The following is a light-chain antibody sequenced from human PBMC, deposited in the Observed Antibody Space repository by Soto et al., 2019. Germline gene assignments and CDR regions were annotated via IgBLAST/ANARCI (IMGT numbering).Light chain of an antibody. CDR2: SAS. Sequence: EIVMTQSPATLSVSPGESATLSCRASQGVSSNLAWYQQKPGQAPRLLIYSASTRATGIPARFSGSGSGTEFTLTISSLQSEDFAIYYCQQYNNWPPVTFGQGTKVEIK. CDR1: QGVSSN. CDR3: QQYNNWPPVT. V-gene: IGKV3-15*01. J-gene: IGKJ1*01.